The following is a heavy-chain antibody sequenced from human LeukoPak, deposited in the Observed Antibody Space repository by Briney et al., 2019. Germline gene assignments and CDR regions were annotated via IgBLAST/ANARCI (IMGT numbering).Heavy chain of an antibody. Sequence: PGGSLRLSCAASGFIVSGDFMSWVRRAPGKGLEWVSVIYSDGSTYYADSVKGRFTISRDNSKNTLDLQMTGLRAEDTAVYYCARGARGQWELYFDYWGQGTLVTVSS. V-gene: IGHV3-53*01. J-gene: IGHJ4*02. CDR2: IYSDGST. CDR1: GFIVSGDF. CDR3: ARGARGQWELYFDY. D-gene: IGHD1-26*01.